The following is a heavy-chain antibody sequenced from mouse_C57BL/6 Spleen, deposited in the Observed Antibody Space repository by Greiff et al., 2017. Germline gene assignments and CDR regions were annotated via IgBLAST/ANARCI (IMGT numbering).Heavy chain of an antibody. D-gene: IGHD2-4*01. V-gene: IGHV5-9-1*02. CDR3: TREGYDYDETWFAY. J-gene: IGHJ3*01. CDR2: ISSGGDYI. Sequence: EVMLVESGEGLVKPGGSLKLSCAASGFTFSSYAMSWVRQTPEKRLEWVAYISSGGDYIYYADTVKGRFTISRDNARNTLYLQMSSLKSEDTAMYYCTREGYDYDETWFAYWGQGTLVTVSA. CDR1: GFTFSSYA.